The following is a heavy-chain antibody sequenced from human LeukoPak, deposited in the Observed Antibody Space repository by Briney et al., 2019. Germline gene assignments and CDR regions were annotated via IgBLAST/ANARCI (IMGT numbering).Heavy chain of an antibody. CDR2: ITSRRSHI. J-gene: IGHJ6*03. D-gene: IGHD4-11*01. CDR3: ARVAQGATTENYFYYYMDV. Sequence: PGGSLRLSCEASGFAFISYTITWVRQAPGKGLESVSSITSRRSHIYIADSVKGRFTISRDNAKNSLFLQMSSLRVEDTAVYYCARVAQGATTENYFYYYMDVWGKGTTVTVSS. V-gene: IGHV3-21*01. CDR1: GFAFISYT.